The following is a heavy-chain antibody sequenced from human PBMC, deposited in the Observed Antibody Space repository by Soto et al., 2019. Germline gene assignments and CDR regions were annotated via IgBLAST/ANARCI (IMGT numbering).Heavy chain of an antibody. J-gene: IGHJ4*02. Sequence: GGSLRLSCATSGFTFSDFYMSWIRQAPGKGLEWISYISSSSSIIYYADSVKGRFSVSRDYGKNSLHLQMNSLRAEDTAVYYCANDIVVVVTANNYWGQGTRVTSP. V-gene: IGHV3-11*01. CDR2: ISSSSSII. D-gene: IGHD2-15*01. CDR3: ANDIVVVVTANNY. CDR1: GFTFSDFY.